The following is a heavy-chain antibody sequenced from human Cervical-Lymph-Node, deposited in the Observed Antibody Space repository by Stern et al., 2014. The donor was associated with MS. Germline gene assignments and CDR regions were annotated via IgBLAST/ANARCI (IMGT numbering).Heavy chain of an antibody. CDR1: GYKFSIYW. D-gene: IGHD1-14*01. CDR3: ARQTTAWASDV. Sequence: EVQLVQSGAEVIRPGESLKISCKGSGYKFSIYWIAWVRQMPGKGLEWMGIIYPGDSEIRYSPSLQGQVTMSGDKSTSTAYLQWSSLNASDSAMYFCARQTTAWASDVWGQGTLVTVSS. V-gene: IGHV5-51*01. CDR2: IYPGDSEI. J-gene: IGHJ4*02.